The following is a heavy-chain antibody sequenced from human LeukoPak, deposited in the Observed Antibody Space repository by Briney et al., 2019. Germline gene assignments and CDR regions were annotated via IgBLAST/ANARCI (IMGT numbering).Heavy chain of an antibody. D-gene: IGHD6-19*01. Sequence: GGSLRLSCAASGFTFSSYAMSWVRQAPGKGLEWVSAISGSGGSTYYADSVKDRFTVSRDNSKNTLYLQMNSLRAEDTAVYYCAKSVGSGPCNDYWGQGTLVTVSS. CDR2: ISGSGGST. V-gene: IGHV3-23*01. CDR3: AKSVGSGPCNDY. CDR1: GFTFSSYA. J-gene: IGHJ4*02.